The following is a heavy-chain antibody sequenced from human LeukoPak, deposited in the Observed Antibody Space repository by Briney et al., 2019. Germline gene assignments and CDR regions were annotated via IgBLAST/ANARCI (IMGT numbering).Heavy chain of an antibody. D-gene: IGHD1-7*01. CDR1: SGSISSSSYY. CDR2: MFFTGNA. Sequence: SETLSLTCSVSSGSISSSSYYWGWVRQPPGKGLEWIGSMFFTGNAYYNPSLKSRVTISVDTSENQFSLKLSSMTAADTAVYYCARHVVGNYDLLSFDDWGQGTLVTVSS. CDR3: ARHVVGNYDLLSFDD. J-gene: IGHJ4*02. V-gene: IGHV4-39*01.